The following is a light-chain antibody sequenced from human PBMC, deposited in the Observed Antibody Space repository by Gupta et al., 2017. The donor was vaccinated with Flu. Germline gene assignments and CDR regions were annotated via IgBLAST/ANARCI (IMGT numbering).Light chain of an antibody. CDR2: EVT. Sequence: QSALTQPASVSGSPGQSINISCIGSTSDIGAYDRVSWCQQHPGKAPKLMIYEVTKRPSGVSNRFSASKSGNTASLTISGLQAEDEADYYCTSLTTSGTWVFGGGTKLTVL. V-gene: IGLV2-14*01. CDR1: TSDIGAYDR. CDR3: TSLTTSGTWV. J-gene: IGLJ3*02.